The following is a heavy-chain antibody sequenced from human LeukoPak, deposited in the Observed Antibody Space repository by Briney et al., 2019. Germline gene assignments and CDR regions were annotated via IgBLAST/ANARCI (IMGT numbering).Heavy chain of an antibody. V-gene: IGHV1-46*01. CDR3: ASSGVNYYGSGSQKYYFDY. CDR1: GYTFTNYY. CDR2: INPGGRST. J-gene: IGHJ4*02. Sequence: GASVKVSCKASGYTFTNYYIHWVRQAPGQGLEWMGIINPGGRSTSYAQKFQGRVTITADKSTSTAYMELSSLRSEDTAVYYCASSGVNYYGSGSQKYYFDYWGQGTLVTVSS. D-gene: IGHD3-10*01.